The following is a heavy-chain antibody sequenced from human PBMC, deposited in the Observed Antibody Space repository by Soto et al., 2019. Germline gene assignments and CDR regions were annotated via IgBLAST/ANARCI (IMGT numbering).Heavy chain of an antibody. V-gene: IGHV2-26*01. CDR2: IFSNDEK. D-gene: IGHD3-9*01. Sequence: QVTLKESGPVLVKPTETLTLTCTVSGFSLSNARMGVSWIRQPPGKALEWLAHIFSNDEKSYSTSLKSRLTNSKHTSKSQVVLTMTNMDPVDTATYYCARIHNDIVGYWGQGTLVTVSS. CDR1: GFSLSNARMG. J-gene: IGHJ4*02. CDR3: ARIHNDIVGY.